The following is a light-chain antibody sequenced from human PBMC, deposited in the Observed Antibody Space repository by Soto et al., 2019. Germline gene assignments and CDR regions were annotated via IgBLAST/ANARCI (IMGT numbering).Light chain of an antibody. V-gene: IGKV3-20*01. J-gene: IGKJ2*01. Sequence: EIVLTQSPGTLSLSPGERATLSCRASQSASSTDFAWYQQKPGQAPRLLIYGASTRATGIPDRFSGSGSGTDLTLTISRLEPEDFAVYFWQQFGSSPYTFGQGTKLEIK. CDR3: QQFGSSPYT. CDR1: QSASSTD. CDR2: GAS.